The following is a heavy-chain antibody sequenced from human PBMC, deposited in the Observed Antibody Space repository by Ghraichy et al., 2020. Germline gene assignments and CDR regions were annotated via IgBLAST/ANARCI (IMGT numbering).Heavy chain of an antibody. Sequence: GGSLRLSCAASGFTFDDYAMHWVRQAPGKGLEWVSGISWNSGSIGYADSVKGRFTISRDNAKNSLYLQMNSLRAEDTALYYCAKDKVFGVAIDYYYYGMDVWGQGTTVTVSS. V-gene: IGHV3-9*01. CDR3: AKDKVFGVAIDYYYYGMDV. J-gene: IGHJ6*02. CDR1: GFTFDDYA. D-gene: IGHD3-3*01. CDR2: ISWNSGSI.